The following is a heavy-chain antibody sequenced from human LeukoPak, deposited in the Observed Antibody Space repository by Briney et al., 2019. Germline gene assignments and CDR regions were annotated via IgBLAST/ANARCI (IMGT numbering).Heavy chain of an antibody. J-gene: IGHJ2*01. V-gene: IGHV3-7*01. CDR3: ARATAMIAAGSFDL. D-gene: IGHD6-13*01. Sequence: GGSLRLSCAASGFTFSSYWMSWVRQAPGKGLEWVANIKQDGSEEYYVDSVKGRFTISRDNAKNSLYLQMNSLRAEDTAVYYCARATAMIAAGSFDLWGRGTLVTVSS. CDR1: GFTFSSYW. CDR2: IKQDGSEE.